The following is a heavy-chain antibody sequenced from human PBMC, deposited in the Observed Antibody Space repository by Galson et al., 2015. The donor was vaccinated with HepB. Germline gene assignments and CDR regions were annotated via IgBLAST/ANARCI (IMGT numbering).Heavy chain of an antibody. CDR2: IYYSGST. Sequence: ETLSLTCTVSGDSISSRNYYWGWIRQPPGKGLEWIGNIYYSGSTYYNPSLKSRGTISVDTSKNQFSLKLSSVTAADTAVYYCARQKSSSWSPYFDYWGQGTLVTVSS. V-gene: IGHV4-39*01. CDR3: ARQKSSSWSPYFDY. CDR1: GDSISSRNYY. D-gene: IGHD6-13*01. J-gene: IGHJ4*02.